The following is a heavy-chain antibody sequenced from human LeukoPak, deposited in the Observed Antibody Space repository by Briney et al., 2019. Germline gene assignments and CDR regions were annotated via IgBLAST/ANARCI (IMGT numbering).Heavy chain of an antibody. J-gene: IGHJ4*02. Sequence: TGGSLRLSCAASGFTFSSYAMSWVRQAPGKGLEWVSAISGSGGSTYYADSVKGRFTISRDNSKNTLYLQMNSLRAEDTAVYYCAKPYDSSGYYLPLDCWGQGTLVTVSS. V-gene: IGHV3-23*01. CDR3: AKPYDSSGYYLPLDC. D-gene: IGHD3-22*01. CDR2: ISGSGGST. CDR1: GFTFSSYA.